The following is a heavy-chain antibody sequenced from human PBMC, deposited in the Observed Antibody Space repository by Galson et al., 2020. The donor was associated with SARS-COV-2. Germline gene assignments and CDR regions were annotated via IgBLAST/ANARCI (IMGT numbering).Heavy chain of an antibody. CDR1: GFILDSFG. CDR3: ARRPVGNWHPDYYYYGMDV. V-gene: IGHV1-18*01. J-gene: IGHJ6*02. D-gene: IGHD1-20*01. CDR2: ISAYNGAR. Sequence: ASVKVSCKASGFILDSFGVWWVRQAPGQGLQWVGWISAYNGARKYAQMVQDRVTMTTDTSTGITYMELRSLTSDDTAVYYCARRPVGNWHPDYYYYGMDVWGQGTTVTVSS.